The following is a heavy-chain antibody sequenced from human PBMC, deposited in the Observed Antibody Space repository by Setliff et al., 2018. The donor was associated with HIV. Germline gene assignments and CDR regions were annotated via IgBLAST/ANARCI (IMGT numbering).Heavy chain of an antibody. D-gene: IGHD3-10*01. CDR2: IYNSAST. V-gene: IGHV4-59*08. Sequence: SETLSLTCTVSGDSISNYHWSWIRQPPGRGLEWIGYIYNSASTNYNPSLKSRVTISVDTSKKQFSLKLNSVTAADTAVYYCARHVRYSGSGSYSFDYWGQGTLVTVSS. CDR1: GDSISNYH. J-gene: IGHJ4*02. CDR3: ARHVRYSGSGSYSFDY.